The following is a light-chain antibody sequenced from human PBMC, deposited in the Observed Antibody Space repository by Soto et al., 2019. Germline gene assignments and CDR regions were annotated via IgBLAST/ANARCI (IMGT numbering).Light chain of an antibody. J-gene: IGKJ2*01. CDR2: AAS. CDR1: QDISNH. Sequence: DIQMTQSPSSLSASVGDRVTITCQASQDISNHLNWYQHKPGEAPKLLIYAASNLETGVPSRFNGRGSGTDFTFTINTLQPEDIAIYYCQHYGRLPYIFGQGTTLEIK. CDR3: QHYGRLPYI. V-gene: IGKV1-33*01.